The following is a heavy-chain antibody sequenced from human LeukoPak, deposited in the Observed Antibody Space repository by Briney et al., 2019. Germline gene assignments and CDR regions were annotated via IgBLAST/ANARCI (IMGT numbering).Heavy chain of an antibody. J-gene: IGHJ4*02. V-gene: IGHV3-7*01. D-gene: IGHD3-22*01. Sequence: GGSLRLSCAASGFTFSSYWMCWVRQAPGRGGVWVANIKQDGSEKYYVESVKGRFTISRDNAKNSLYLQMNSLRGEDTAVYYCASRGFSITMIDGETPFDYWGQGTLVTVSS. CDR3: ASRGFSITMIDGETPFDY. CDR2: IKQDGSEK. CDR1: GFTFSSYW.